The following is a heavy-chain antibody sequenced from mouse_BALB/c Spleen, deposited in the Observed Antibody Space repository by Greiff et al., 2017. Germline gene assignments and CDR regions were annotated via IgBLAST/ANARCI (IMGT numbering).Heavy chain of an antibody. Sequence: LQQPGSELVRPGASVKLSCKASGYTFTSYWMHWVKQRPGQGLEWIGNIYPGSGSTNYDEKFKSKATLTVDTSSSTAYMQLSSLTSEDSAVYFCAKGYGNYDAMDYWGQGTSVTVSS. CDR2: IYPGSGST. D-gene: IGHD2-1*01. CDR1: GYTFTSYW. CDR3: AKGYGNYDAMDY. V-gene: IGHV1S22*01. J-gene: IGHJ4*01.